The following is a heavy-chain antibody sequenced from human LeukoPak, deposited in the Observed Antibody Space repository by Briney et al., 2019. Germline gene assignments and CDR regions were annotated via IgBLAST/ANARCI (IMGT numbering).Heavy chain of an antibody. V-gene: IGHV3-30*04. Sequence: GRSLRLSCAASGFTFSSYAMHWVRQAPGKGLEWVAVISYDGSNKYYADSVKGRFTISRDNSKNTLYLQMNSLRAEDTAVYYCARDVSPYCSGGSCYSGAFDIWGQGTMVTVSS. CDR1: GFTFSSYA. CDR3: ARDVSPYCSGGSCYSGAFDI. J-gene: IGHJ3*02. CDR2: ISYDGSNK. D-gene: IGHD2-15*01.